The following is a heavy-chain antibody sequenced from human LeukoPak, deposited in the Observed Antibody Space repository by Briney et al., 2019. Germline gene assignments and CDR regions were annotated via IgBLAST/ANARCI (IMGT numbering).Heavy chain of an antibody. CDR2: ISSRSTYI. J-gene: IGHJ4*02. D-gene: IGHD3-22*01. Sequence: GGSLRLSCAASGFTFNNYAMTWVRQAPGKGLEWVSSISSRSTYIYYADSMKGRFTISRDNAKNTLYLQMNSLRAEDTAVYYCAGAYYYDSSAYYDYWGQGTLVTVSP. V-gene: IGHV3-21*04. CDR1: GFTFNNYA. CDR3: AGAYYYDSSAYYDY.